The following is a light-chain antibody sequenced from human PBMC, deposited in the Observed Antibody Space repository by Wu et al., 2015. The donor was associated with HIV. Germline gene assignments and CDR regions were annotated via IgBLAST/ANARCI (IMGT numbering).Light chain of an antibody. Sequence: DIQMTQSPSSLSASVGDRVTITCRASQDISNSLAWYQQKPGKAPKLLLSAASRLEIGAPSRFSGSGSGTDYSLTISSLQPEDFATYYCQKYNTAPWTFGQGTKVEMK. CDR1: QDISNS. J-gene: IGKJ1*01. CDR3: QKYNTAPWT. CDR2: AAS. V-gene: IGKV1-NL1*01.